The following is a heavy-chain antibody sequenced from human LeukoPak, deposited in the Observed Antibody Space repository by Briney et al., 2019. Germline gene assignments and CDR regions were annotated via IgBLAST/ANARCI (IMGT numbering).Heavy chain of an antibody. CDR3: ARRDPDIVVVSAEPIRGAFDI. Sequence: ASVKVSCKASGGTFSSYAISWVRQAPGQGLEWMGWINTNTGNPTYAQGFTGRFVFSLDTSVSTAYLQISSLKAEDTAVYYCARRDPDIVVVSAEPIRGAFDIWGQGTMVTVSS. J-gene: IGHJ3*02. V-gene: IGHV7-4-1*02. D-gene: IGHD2-21*01. CDR1: GGTFSSYA. CDR2: INTNTGNP.